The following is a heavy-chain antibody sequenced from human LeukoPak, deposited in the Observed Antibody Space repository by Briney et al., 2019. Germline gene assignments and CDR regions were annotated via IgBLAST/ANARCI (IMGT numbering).Heavy chain of an antibody. CDR3: ARGPRYSFY. J-gene: IGHJ4*02. D-gene: IGHD6-13*01. V-gene: IGHV1-8*01. CDR1: GYTFTSYD. CDR2: MNPNSGET. Sequence: ASVKVSCKTSGYTFTSYDINWVRQATGQGLEWMGWMNPNSGETGFAQKSQGRVAMTRNIAISTAYMELSGLTYEDTAVYYCARGPRYSFYWGQGTLVSVSS.